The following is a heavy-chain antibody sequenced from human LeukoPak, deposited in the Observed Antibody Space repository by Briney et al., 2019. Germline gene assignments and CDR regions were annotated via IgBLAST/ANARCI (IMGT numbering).Heavy chain of an antibody. CDR1: GFTFSVYW. CDR3: ALLTTVTTWDAFDI. D-gene: IGHD4-17*01. Sequence: GGSLRLSCAASGFTFSVYWMSWVRQAPGKGLEWVSYISSSGSTIYYADSVKGRFTISRDNAKNSLYLQMNSLRAEDTAVYYCALLTTVTTWDAFDIWGQGTMVTVSS. V-gene: IGHV3-48*04. CDR2: ISSSGSTI. J-gene: IGHJ3*02.